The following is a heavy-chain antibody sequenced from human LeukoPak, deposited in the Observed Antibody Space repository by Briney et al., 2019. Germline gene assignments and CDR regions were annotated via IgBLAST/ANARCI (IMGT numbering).Heavy chain of an antibody. D-gene: IGHD3-16*01. CDR2: IYAADSDA. CDR3: ARRLNDGFDI. J-gene: IGHJ3*02. CDR1: GYSFTTYW. V-gene: IGHV5-51*01. Sequence: GXSLKISCKGSGYSFTTYWIGWVRQMPGKGLEWMGIIYAADSDARYSPSFQGQVTISADKSINTAYLQWSSLKASDTAMYYCARRLNDGFDIWGQGTMVTVSS.